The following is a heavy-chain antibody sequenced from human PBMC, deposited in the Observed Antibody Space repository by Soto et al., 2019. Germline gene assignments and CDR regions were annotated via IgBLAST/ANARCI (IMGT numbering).Heavy chain of an antibody. CDR3: ARDGGPTYYDYVWGSYRPDDYYYYYGMDV. CDR1: GGTFSSYA. J-gene: IGHJ6*02. CDR2: IMPIFGTA. D-gene: IGHD3-16*02. V-gene: IGHV1-69*12. Sequence: QVQLVQSGAEVKKPGSSVKVSCKASGGTFSSYAISWVRQAPGQGLEWMGGIMPIFGTANYAQKFQGRVTITADESTSTAYMELSSLRSEDTAVYYCARDGGPTYYDYVWGSYRPDDYYYYYGMDVWGQGTTVTVSS.